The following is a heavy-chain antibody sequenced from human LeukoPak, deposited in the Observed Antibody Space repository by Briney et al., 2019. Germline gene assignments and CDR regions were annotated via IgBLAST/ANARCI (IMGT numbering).Heavy chain of an antibody. CDR3: AREGDYYDSSGSFDY. CDR1: GFTVSSNY. CDR2: IYSGGST. J-gene: IGHJ4*02. D-gene: IGHD3-22*01. V-gene: IGHV3-66*01. Sequence: GGSLRLSCAASGFTVSSNYMSWVRQAPGKGLEWVSVIYSGGSTYYADSVKGRFTISRDNSKNTLYLQMNSLRAEDTAVYYCAREGDYYDSSGSFDYWGQGTLVTVSA.